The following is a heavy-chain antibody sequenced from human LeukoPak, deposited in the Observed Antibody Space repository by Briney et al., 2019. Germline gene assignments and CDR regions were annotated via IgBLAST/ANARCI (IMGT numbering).Heavy chain of an antibody. V-gene: IGHV4-4*02. D-gene: IGHD2-15*01. CDR2: IYQSGST. CDR1: GGSISSGNW. J-gene: IGHJ4*02. Sequence: KSSGTLSLTCAVSGGSISSGNWWNWVRQSPGKGLEWIGEIYQSGSTTYNPPLKSRVTMSMDKSKNEFSLRLTSVTAADTAVYFCAREGGCSGGSCSAFDLWGQGTLVIVSS. CDR3: AREGGCSGGSCSAFDL.